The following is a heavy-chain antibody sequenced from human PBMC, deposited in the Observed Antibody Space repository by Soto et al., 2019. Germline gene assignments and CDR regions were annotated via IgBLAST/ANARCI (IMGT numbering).Heavy chain of an antibody. CDR3: AKDINQQLPYPDAFDI. CDR2: ISWNSGSI. Sequence: GGSLRLSCAASGFTFDDYAMHWVRQAPGKGLEWVSGISWNSGSIGYADSVKGRFTISRDNAKNSLYLQMNSLRAEDTALYYCAKDINQQLPYPDAFDIWGQGTMVTVSS. J-gene: IGHJ3*02. CDR1: GFTFDDYA. D-gene: IGHD6-13*01. V-gene: IGHV3-9*01.